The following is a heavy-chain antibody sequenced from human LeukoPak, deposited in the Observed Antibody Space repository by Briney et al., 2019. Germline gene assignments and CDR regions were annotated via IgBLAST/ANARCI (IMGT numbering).Heavy chain of an antibody. V-gene: IGHV4-59*01. CDR1: GGSISSYY. CDR3: AAYYYGSGSRNWFDP. D-gene: IGHD3-10*01. CDR2: IYYSGST. Sequence: PSETLSLTCTVSGGSISSYYWSWIRQPPGKGLEWIGYIYYSGSTNYNPSLKSRVTISVDTSKNQFSLKLRSVTAADTAVYYCAAYYYGSGSRNWFDPWGQGTLVTLSS. J-gene: IGHJ5*02.